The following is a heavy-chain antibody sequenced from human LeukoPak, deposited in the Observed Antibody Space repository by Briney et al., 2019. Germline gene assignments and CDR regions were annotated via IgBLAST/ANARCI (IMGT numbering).Heavy chain of an antibody. CDR1: GYTFTSYY. D-gene: IGHD3-22*01. Sequence: ASVRVSCKASGYTFTSYYMHWVRQAPGQGLEWMGIINPSGGSTSYAQKFQGRVTMTRDTSTSTVYMELSSLRSEDTAVYYCARDPYDSSGYSQYYFDYWGQGTLVTVSS. J-gene: IGHJ4*02. CDR2: INPSGGST. V-gene: IGHV1-46*01. CDR3: ARDPYDSSGYSQYYFDY.